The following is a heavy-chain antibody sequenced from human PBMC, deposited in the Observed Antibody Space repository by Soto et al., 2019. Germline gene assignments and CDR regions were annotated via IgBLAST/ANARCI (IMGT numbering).Heavy chain of an antibody. CDR1: GGSISSGGYY. J-gene: IGHJ4*02. D-gene: IGHD3-10*01. CDR3: ARGVTMVRGVIHTPYFDY. CDR2: IYYSGNT. Sequence: QVQLQESGPGLVKPSQTLSLTCTVSGGSISSGGYYWSWIRQHPGKVLEWIGYIYYSGNTYYNPSLKSRVTISEDTSKNQFALKLSSVAAADPAVYYCARGVTMVRGVIHTPYFDYWGQGTLVTVSS. V-gene: IGHV4-31*03.